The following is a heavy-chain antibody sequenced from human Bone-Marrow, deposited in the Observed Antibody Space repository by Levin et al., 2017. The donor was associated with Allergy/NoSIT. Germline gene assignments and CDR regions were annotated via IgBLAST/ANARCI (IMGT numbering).Heavy chain of an antibody. CDR1: GGSISSYY. CDR3: ARDRSDFWSGLGDYYYGMDV. Sequence: SETLSLTCTVSGGSISSYYWSWIRQPPGKGLEWIGYIYYSGSTNYNPSLKSRVTISVDTSKNQFSLKLSSVTAADTAVYYCARDRSDFWSGLGDYYYGMDVWGQGTTVTVSS. CDR2: IYYSGST. J-gene: IGHJ6*02. V-gene: IGHV4-59*01. D-gene: IGHD3-3*01.